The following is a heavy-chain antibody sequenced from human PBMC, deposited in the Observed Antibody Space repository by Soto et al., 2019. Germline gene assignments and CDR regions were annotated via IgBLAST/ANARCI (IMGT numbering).Heavy chain of an antibody. CDR2: IIDSGGST. V-gene: IGHV3-23*01. Sequence: GGSLRLSCAASGFTFSSCAMGWVRQAPGKGLEWVSDIIDSGGSTYYADSVKGRFTISRDNSKSTLYLQMNSLRAEDTAVYYCASAPIGYGSGSPHPPFDYWGQGTLVTVSS. CDR1: GFTFSSCA. CDR3: ASAPIGYGSGSPHPPFDY. D-gene: IGHD3-10*01. J-gene: IGHJ4*02.